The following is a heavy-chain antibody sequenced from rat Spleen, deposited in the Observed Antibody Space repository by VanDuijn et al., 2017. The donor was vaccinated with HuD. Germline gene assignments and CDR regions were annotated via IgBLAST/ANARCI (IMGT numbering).Heavy chain of an antibody. Sequence: EVQLVESGGGLVQPGRSLKLSCAASGFTFSNYYMAWVRQAPTKGLEWVTYINTGGGSNYYRDSVKGRFTISRDNAKSTLYLQMDSLRSEDTATYYCTTANSGGYSELYYFDYWGQGVMVTVSS. D-gene: IGHD1-11*01. CDR3: TTANSGGYSELYYFDY. CDR2: INTGGGSN. J-gene: IGHJ2*01. V-gene: IGHV5-27*01. CDR1: GFTFSNYY.